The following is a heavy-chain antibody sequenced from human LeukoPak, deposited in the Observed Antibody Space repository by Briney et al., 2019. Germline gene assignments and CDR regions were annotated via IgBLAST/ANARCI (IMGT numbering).Heavy chain of an antibody. Sequence: GGSLRLSCVASGLSVRGSYMSWVRQAPGKGLEWVSAISGSGGSTYYADSVKGRFTISRDNSKNTLYLQMNSLRAEDTAVYYCAKRPYCGGDCYSTAANFDYWGQGTLVTVSS. J-gene: IGHJ4*02. CDR2: ISGSGGST. V-gene: IGHV3-23*01. CDR1: GLSVRGSY. D-gene: IGHD2-21*02. CDR3: AKRPYCGGDCYSTAANFDY.